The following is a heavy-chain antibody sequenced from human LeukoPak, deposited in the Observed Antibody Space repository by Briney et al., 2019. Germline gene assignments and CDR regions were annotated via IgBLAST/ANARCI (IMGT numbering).Heavy chain of an antibody. D-gene: IGHD1-26*01. J-gene: IGHJ3*02. CDR1: GFASRSYA. V-gene: IGHV3-23*01. Sequence: GGSLRLSCAASGFASRSYAMSWVRQAPGKGLEWVSSVDSSGGVTFHADPVKGRFTISRDNSKNTLYMQMNSLRAEDTAVYYCAKQDYYHAFDIWGQGTVVTVSS. CDR2: VDSSGGVT. CDR3: AKQDYYHAFDI.